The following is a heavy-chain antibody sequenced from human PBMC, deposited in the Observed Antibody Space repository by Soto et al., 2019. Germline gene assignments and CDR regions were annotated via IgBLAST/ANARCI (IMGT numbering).Heavy chain of an antibody. J-gene: IGHJ3*02. CDR2: INPNSGGT. Sequence: ASVKVSCKASGYTFTGYYMHWVRQAPGQGLEWMGWINPNSGGTNYAQKFQGWVTMTRDTSISTAYMELSRLRSDDTAVYYCATVGIVGANGNAFDIWGQETMVTVSS. CDR1: GYTFTGYY. D-gene: IGHD1-26*01. CDR3: ATVGIVGANGNAFDI. V-gene: IGHV1-2*04.